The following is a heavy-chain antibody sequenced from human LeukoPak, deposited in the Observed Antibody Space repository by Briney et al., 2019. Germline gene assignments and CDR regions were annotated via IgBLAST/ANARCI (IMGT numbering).Heavy chain of an antibody. CDR1: GGSISSSSYY. Sequence: PSETLSLTCTVSGGSISSSSYYWGWIRQPPGKGLEWIGSIYYSGSTYYNPSLKSRVTISVDTSKNQFSLKLSSVTAADTAVYYCARLMVVAATIAYWGQGTLVTVSS. CDR2: IYYSGST. D-gene: IGHD2-15*01. J-gene: IGHJ4*02. CDR3: ARLMVVAATIAY. V-gene: IGHV4-39*01.